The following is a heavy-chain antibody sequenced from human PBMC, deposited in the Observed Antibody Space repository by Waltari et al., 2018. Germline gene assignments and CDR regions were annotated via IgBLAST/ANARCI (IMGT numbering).Heavy chain of an antibody. Sequence: QVQLQQWGAGLLKPSETLSLTCAVYGGSFSGYYWSWIRQPPGKGLEWIGEINHSGSTNYNPSLKSRVTISVDTPKNQFSLKLSSVTAADTAVYYCARGRSSSKVFDYWGQGTLVTVSS. CDR3: ARGRSSSKVFDY. V-gene: IGHV4-34*01. J-gene: IGHJ4*02. CDR1: GGSFSGYY. CDR2: INHSGST. D-gene: IGHD6-6*01.